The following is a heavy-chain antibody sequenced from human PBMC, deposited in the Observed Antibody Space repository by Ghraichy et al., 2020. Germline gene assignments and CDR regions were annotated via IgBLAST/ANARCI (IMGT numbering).Heavy chain of an antibody. CDR2: IYSSGST. J-gene: IGHJ4*02. D-gene: IGHD3-10*01. CDR1: GFTVSSNY. CDR3: ARSYDSGTYSVYGY. Sequence: GGSLRLSCAASGFTVSSNYMSWVRQAPGKGLEWVSVIYSSGSTYYADSVKGRFTISRDHSKNTLYLQMHSLRVEDTAVYYCARSYDSGTYSVYGYWGQGTLVTVSS. V-gene: IGHV3-53*01.